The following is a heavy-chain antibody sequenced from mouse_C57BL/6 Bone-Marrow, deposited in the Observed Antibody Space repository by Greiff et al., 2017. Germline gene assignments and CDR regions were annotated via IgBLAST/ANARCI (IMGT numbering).Heavy chain of an antibody. J-gene: IGHJ4*01. V-gene: IGHV5-15*01. CDR1: GFTFSDYG. CDR2: ISNLAYSI. D-gene: IGHD2-4*01. Sequence: DVHLVESGGGLVQPGGSLKLSCAASGFTFSDYGMAWVRQAPRKGPEWVAFISNLAYSIYYADTVTGRFTISRENAKNTLYLEMSSLRSEDTAMYYCARHGEYYDYGAMDYWGQGTSVTVSS. CDR3: ARHGEYYDYGAMDY.